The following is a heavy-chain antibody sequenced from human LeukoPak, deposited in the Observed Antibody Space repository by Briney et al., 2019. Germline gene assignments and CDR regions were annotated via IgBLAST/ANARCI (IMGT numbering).Heavy chain of an antibody. J-gene: IGHJ4*02. CDR1: GHTFTGYY. CDR3: ARGEGISITIFGVVLDY. Sequence: GASVKVSCRASGHTFTGYYMHWVRQAPGQGLEWMGWINPNSGGTNYVQKFQGRVTMTRDTSISTAYMELSRLRSDDTAVYYCARGEGISITIFGVVLDYWGQGTLVTVSS. V-gene: IGHV1-2*02. CDR2: INPNSGGT. D-gene: IGHD3-3*01.